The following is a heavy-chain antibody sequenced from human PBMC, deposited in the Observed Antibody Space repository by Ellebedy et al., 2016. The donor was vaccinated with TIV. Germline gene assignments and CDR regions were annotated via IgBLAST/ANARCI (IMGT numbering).Heavy chain of an antibody. CDR1: GFIVTSNY. D-gene: IGHD2-15*01. J-gene: IGHJ3*02. CDR3: ARYCSGGSCYSHAFDI. Sequence: GESLKISCAASGFIVTSNYMSWVCQAPGKGLEWVSVIYSGGSTHYADSVKGRFTISRDNSKNSLYLQMNSLRAEDTAVYYCARYCSGGSCYSHAFDIWGQGTMVTVSS. V-gene: IGHV3-66*01. CDR2: IYSGGST.